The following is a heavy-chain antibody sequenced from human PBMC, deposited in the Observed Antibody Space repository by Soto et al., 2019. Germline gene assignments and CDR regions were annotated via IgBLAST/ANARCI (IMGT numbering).Heavy chain of an antibody. J-gene: IGHJ3*02. V-gene: IGHV4-31*03. CDR2: IHQSGMT. D-gene: IGHD1-26*01. CDR3: ATVRWELHDAFDI. CDR1: GGSISTGGYY. Sequence: QVQLQESGPGLVKPSQTLSLTCTVPGGSISTGGYYWSWIRQHPGRGLEWIGYIHQSGMTFSNPTLQRGVAISIDTSKNKFSLKLRSVTAADTTVYYCATVRWELHDAFDIWGQGPMVRVSS.